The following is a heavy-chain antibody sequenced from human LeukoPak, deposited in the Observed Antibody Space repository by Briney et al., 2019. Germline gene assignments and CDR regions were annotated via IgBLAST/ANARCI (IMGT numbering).Heavy chain of an antibody. D-gene: IGHD3-10*01. J-gene: IGHJ1*01. Sequence: GRSLRLSCEASGFVFRTYGMHWVRQAPGKGLEWVAVISYDGSDQNYADSMKGRFTISRDNSKNTLFLQMDSLRPKDTAVYYCARPRVRGVQYFQHWGQGTLVTVSS. CDR3: ARPRVRGVQYFQH. CDR1: GFVFRTYG. CDR2: ISYDGSDQ. V-gene: IGHV3-30*03.